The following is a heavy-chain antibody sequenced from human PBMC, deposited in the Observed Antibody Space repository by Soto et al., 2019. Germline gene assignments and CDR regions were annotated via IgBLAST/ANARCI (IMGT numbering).Heavy chain of an antibody. D-gene: IGHD1-1*01. CDR3: ARFSNNWFQTEGMDV. CDR2: IDASGNT. V-gene: IGHV4-4*07. CDR1: VDSITTYY. J-gene: IGHJ6*02. Sequence: GTLSLTCTVSVDSITTYYWNWIRQPAGKGLEWIGRIDASGNTNYNPSLNSRVTLSVDTSKKQFSLKLTSVTAADTAVYYCARFSNNWFQTEGMDVWGQGTTVTVS.